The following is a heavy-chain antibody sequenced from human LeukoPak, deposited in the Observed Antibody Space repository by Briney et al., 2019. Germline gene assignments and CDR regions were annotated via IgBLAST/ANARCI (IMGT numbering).Heavy chain of an antibody. CDR1: GFTFSSYD. D-gene: IGHD5-18*01. CDR3: ARGGYSNGYDYDY. V-gene: IGHV3-23*01. J-gene: IGHJ4*02. CDR2: ISGSGGRT. Sequence: GGSLRLSCAASGFTFSSYDMSWVRQAPGKGLERVSGISGSGGRTYYADSVKGRLTVSRDNSKNTVFLQMNSLRAEDTAIYYCARGGYSNGYDYDYWGQGTLVTVSS.